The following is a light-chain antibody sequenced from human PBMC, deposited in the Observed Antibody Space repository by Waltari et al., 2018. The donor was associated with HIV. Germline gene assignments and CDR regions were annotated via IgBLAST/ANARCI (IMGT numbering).Light chain of an antibody. CDR1: QDITNA. V-gene: IGKV1-33*01. J-gene: IGKJ2*01. CDR3: QHYESLPYV. CDR2: DAS. Sequence: DIQMTQSPSSLSASVGDRVTLTFQASQDITNALNWYQQKPGKAPELLIYDASNLETGVPSRFSGSGSGTDFTFTISSLQPEDIATYYCQHYESLPYVFGRGTKLEIK.